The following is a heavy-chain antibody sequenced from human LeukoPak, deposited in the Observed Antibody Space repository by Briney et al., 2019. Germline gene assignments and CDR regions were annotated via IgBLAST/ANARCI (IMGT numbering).Heavy chain of an antibody. CDR1: GGSISSYY. CDR3: ARGYYYDSSGYRYYYYYYMDV. CDR2: IYDIGST. V-gene: IGHV4-59*01. J-gene: IGHJ6*03. Sequence: PSETMSLTCTVSGGSISSYYWSWIRQPPGKGLEWIGYIYDIGSTNYNPSLKGRVTISVDTSKNQFSLKLSSVTAADTAVYYCARGYYYDSSGYRYYYYYYMDVWGKGTTVTVSS. D-gene: IGHD3-22*01.